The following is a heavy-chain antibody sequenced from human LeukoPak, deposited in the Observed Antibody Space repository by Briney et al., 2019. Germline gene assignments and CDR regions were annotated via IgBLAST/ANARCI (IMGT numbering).Heavy chain of an antibody. CDR1: GFTVGSNY. D-gene: IGHD5-24*01. CDR3: ARQRAMTTMFSALGY. CDR2: IYSGGST. V-gene: IGHV3-53*01. Sequence: GSLRLSCAASGFTVGSNYMSWVRQAPGKGLEWVSVIYSGGSTYYADSVKGRFTISRDNSKNTLYLQMNSLRAEDTAVYYCARQRAMTTMFSALGYWGQGTLVTVSS. J-gene: IGHJ4*02.